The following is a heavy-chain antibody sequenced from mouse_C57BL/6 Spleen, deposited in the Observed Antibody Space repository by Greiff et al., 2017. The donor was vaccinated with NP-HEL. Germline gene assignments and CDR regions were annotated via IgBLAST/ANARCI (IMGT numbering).Heavy chain of an antibody. CDR3: ALRTGYFDV. CDR1: GYTFTSYW. CDR2: IYPSGSGT. J-gene: IGHJ1*03. V-gene: IGHV1-61*01. Sequence: QVQLQQPGAELVRPGASVKLSCKASGYTFTSYWMDWVKQRPGQGLEWIGNIYPSGSGTHYNQKFKDKATLTVDKSSSTAYMQLSSLTSEDSAVYYCALRTGYFDVWGTGTTVTVSS.